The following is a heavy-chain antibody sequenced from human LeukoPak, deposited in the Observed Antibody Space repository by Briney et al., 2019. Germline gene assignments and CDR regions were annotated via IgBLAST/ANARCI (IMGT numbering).Heavy chain of an antibody. CDR1: GGSISSYY. CDR2: IYTSGST. V-gene: IGHV4-4*07. J-gene: IGHJ6*03. Sequence: VKPSETLSLTRTVSGGSISSYYWSWIRQPAGKGLEWIGRIYTSGSTNYNPSLKSRVTMSVDTSKNQFSLKLSSVTAADTAVYYCARDGSKRDYYYMDVWGKGTTVTVSS. CDR3: ARDGSKRDYYYMDV.